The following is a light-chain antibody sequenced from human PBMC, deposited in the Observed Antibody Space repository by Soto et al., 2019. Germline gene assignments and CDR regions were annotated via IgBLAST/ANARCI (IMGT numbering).Light chain of an antibody. Sequence: EIVSTQSPGTLSLSPGDRATLSCKASQSVADNYLAWYQQKPGQAPRLLIYAASRRAIGIPDTFSGSGSGTDFTLTITRLEPEDFALYYCQQYGHSPRTFGQGTKVDIK. CDR3: QQYGHSPRT. CDR1: QSVADNY. CDR2: AAS. J-gene: IGKJ1*01. V-gene: IGKV3-20*01.